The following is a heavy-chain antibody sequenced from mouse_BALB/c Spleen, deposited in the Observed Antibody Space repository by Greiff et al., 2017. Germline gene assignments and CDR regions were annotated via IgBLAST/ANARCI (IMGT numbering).Heavy chain of an antibody. J-gene: IGHJ1*01. CDR1: GFTFSSFG. V-gene: IGHV5-17*02. Sequence: EVKLVESGGGLVQPGGSRTLSCAASGFTFSSFGMHWVRQAPEKGLEWVAYISSGSSTIYYADTVKGRFTISRDNPKNTLFLQMTSLRSEDTAMYYCARNDYDLYFDVWGAGTTVTVSA. CDR3: ARNDYDLYFDV. D-gene: IGHD2-4*01. CDR2: ISSGSSTI.